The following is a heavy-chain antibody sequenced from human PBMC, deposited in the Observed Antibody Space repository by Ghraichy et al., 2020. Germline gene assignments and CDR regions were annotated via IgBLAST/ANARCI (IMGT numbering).Heavy chain of an antibody. J-gene: IGHJ4*02. Sequence: SQTLSLTCAVYGGSFSGYYWSWIRQPPGKGLEWIGEINHSGSTNYNPSLKSRVTISVDTSKNQFSLKLSSVTAADTAVYYCARVGFSNYDYWGQGTLVTVSS. CDR2: INHSGST. D-gene: IGHD4-11*01. CDR3: ARVGFSNYDY. V-gene: IGHV4-34*01. CDR1: GGSFSGYY.